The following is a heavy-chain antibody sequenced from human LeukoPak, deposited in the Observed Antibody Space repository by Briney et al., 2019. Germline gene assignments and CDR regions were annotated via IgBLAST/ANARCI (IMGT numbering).Heavy chain of an antibody. D-gene: IGHD3-10*01. CDR2: IWYDGTNK. CDR1: GFTFSNYG. V-gene: IGHV3-33*06. CDR3: ANSRGHGSGNL. J-gene: IGHJ5*02. Sequence: GGSLRLSCAASGFTFSNYGMHWVRQAPGKGLEWVAVIWYDGTNKYYADSVKGRFTISRDNSKNTVYLQMDSLRAEDTAVYYCANSRGHGSGNLWGQGTLVTVSS.